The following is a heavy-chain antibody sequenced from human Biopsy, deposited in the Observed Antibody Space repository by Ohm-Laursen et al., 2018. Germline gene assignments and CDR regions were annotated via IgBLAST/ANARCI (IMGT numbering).Heavy chain of an antibody. CDR3: GRSYGIMAAPVHL. Sequence: SLSLSCAATGFTFSTYWMQWVRQTPGKGLEWVSHIGSGGSTIFHADSVKGRFTISRDDAKGSLYLQMTNLRAEDTAVYYCGRSYGIMAAPVHLWGQGTLVTVSS. J-gene: IGHJ4*01. V-gene: IGHV3-11*01. D-gene: IGHD3-16*01. CDR1: GFTFSTYW. CDR2: IGSGGSTI.